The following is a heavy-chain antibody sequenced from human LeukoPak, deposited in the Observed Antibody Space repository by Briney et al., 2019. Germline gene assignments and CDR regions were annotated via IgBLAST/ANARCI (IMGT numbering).Heavy chain of an antibody. V-gene: IGHV1-46*01. J-gene: IGHJ5*02. D-gene: IGHD4-17*01. Sequence: ASVKVSCKASGYTFTSYYMHWVRQAPGQGLEWMGIINPSGGSTSYAQKFQGRVTMTEDTSTDTAYMELSSLRSEDTAVYYCAGGDYGWFDPWGQGTLVTVSS. CDR3: AGGDYGWFDP. CDR2: INPSGGST. CDR1: GYTFTSYY.